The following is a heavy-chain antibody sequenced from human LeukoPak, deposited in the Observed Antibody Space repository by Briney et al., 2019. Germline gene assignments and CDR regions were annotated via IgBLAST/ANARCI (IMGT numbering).Heavy chain of an antibody. CDR1: GYTFTSYY. J-gene: IGHJ5*02. D-gene: IGHD3-10*01. V-gene: IGHV1-46*01. CDR2: INPSGGST. Sequence: ASVKVSCKASGYTFTSYYMHWVRQAPGQGLVWMGIINPSGGSTSYAQKFQGRVTMTRDTSTSTVYMELSSLRSEDTAVYYCAREFGLWFGELRYNWFDPWGQGTLVTVSS. CDR3: AREFGLWFGELRYNWFDP.